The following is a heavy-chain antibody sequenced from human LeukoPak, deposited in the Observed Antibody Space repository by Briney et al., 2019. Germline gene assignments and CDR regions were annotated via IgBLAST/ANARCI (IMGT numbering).Heavy chain of an antibody. Sequence: HSGGSLRLSRGASGFTFTGYWMHWVRQAPGKGPVWVSRINSEGTTTKYADSVKGRFTISRDNAKNTLYLQLNSLRAEDTAVYYCARVGITMVRTDAFDLWGQGTMVTVSS. V-gene: IGHV3-74*03. CDR2: INSEGTTT. CDR1: GFTFTGYW. D-gene: IGHD3-10*01. J-gene: IGHJ3*01. CDR3: ARVGITMVRTDAFDL.